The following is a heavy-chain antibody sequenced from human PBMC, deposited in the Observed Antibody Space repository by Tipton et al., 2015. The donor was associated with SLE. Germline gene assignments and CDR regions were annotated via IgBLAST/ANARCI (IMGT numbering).Heavy chain of an antibody. Sequence: TLSLTCFVSGDSITSDIYYWGWIRQPPGKGLEWIGSVYDSGTTHYNPSLKSRVTMSVDTSKTQFSLKLGSLTAADTAVYYCARVVTVGAAHYYDIDVWGQGTTVTVS. CDR1: GDSITSDIYY. V-gene: IGHV4-39*07. CDR2: VYDSGTT. D-gene: IGHD2-21*02. J-gene: IGHJ6*02. CDR3: ARVVTVGAAHYYDIDV.